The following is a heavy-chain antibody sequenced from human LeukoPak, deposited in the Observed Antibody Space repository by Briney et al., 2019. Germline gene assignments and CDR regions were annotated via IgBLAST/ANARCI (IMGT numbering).Heavy chain of an antibody. CDR3: ARDPNYDFWSGYYVGRSLYFDY. J-gene: IGHJ4*02. Sequence: PSETLSLTCTVSGGSISSSSYYWGWIRQPPGKGLEWIGSIYYSGSTYYNPSLKSRVTISVDTSKNQFSLKLSSVTAADTAVYYCARDPNYDFWSGYYVGRSLYFDYWGQGTLVTVSS. CDR2: IYYSGST. D-gene: IGHD3-3*01. CDR1: GGSISSSSYY. V-gene: IGHV4-39*07.